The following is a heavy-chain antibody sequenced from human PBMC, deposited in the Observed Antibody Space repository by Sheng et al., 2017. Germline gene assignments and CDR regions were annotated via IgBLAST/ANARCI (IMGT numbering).Heavy chain of an antibody. Sequence: QVQLVQSGSEVKTPGSSVRVSCKPSEGTFGSYAINWVRQAPGQGLEWIGGYVPMFGTANYALSFQDRVTITADESMTTAYMELSSLRSDDTAIYYCARGPYAMDVWGQGP. CDR2: YVPMFGTA. J-gene: IGHJ6*02. D-gene: IGHD3-16*01. CDR3: ARGPYAMDV. V-gene: IGHV1-69*01. CDR1: EGTFGSYA.